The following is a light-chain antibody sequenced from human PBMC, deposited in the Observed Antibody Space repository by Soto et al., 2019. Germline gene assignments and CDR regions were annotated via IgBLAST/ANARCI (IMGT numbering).Light chain of an antibody. Sequence: IVLTQSPGTLSLSPGERATLSCRASQSVSSSYLAWYQQKPGQAPRLLIYGASSRATGIPDRFSGSGSGTDFTLTISGLEPEDFAGYYGQQYGSLPLTFGGGTKVEIK. J-gene: IGKJ4*01. V-gene: IGKV3-20*01. CDR2: GAS. CDR3: QQYGSLPLT. CDR1: QSVSSSY.